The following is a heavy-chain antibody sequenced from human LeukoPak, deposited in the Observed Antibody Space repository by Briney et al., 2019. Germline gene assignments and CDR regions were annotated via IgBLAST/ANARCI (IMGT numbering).Heavy chain of an antibody. CDR2: ISAYNGNT. CDR1: GYTFTSYG. V-gene: IGHV1-18*01. D-gene: IGHD3-3*01. CDR3: ARYFGQVDFWSGSLSC. J-gene: IGHJ4*02. Sequence: ASVKVSCKASGYTFTSYGISWVRQAPGQGLEWMGWISAYNGNTNYAQKLQGRVTMTTDTSTSTAYMELRSLRSDDTAVYYCARYFGQVDFWSGSLSCWGQGTLVTVSS.